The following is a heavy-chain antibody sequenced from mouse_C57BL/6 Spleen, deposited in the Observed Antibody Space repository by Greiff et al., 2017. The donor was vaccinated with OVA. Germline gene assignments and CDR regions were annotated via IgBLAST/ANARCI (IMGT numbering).Heavy chain of an antibody. CDR3: ARVDYGSPFYAMDY. J-gene: IGHJ4*01. CDR1: GYTFTSYW. V-gene: IGHV1-52*01. Sequence: QVQLQQPGAELVRPGSSVKLSCKASGYTFTSYWMHWVKQRPIQGLEWIGNIDPSDSETHYNQKFKDKATLTVDKSSSTAYMQLSSLTSEDSAVYYCARVDYGSPFYAMDYWGQGTSVTVSS. CDR2: IDPSDSET. D-gene: IGHD1-1*01.